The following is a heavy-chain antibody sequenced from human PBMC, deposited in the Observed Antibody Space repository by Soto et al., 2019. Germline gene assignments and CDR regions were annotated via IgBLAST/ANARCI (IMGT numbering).Heavy chain of an antibody. CDR1: GFTFSSYW. Sequence: EVQLVESGGGLVQPGGSLRLSCAVSGFTFSSYWMSWVRQAPGKGLEWVANIKQDGSEKYYADSVKGRFTISRDNAKNSLYLQMDSLRAEDTAVYYCARQGAALRPFDYWGQGTLVTVSS. CDR2: IKQDGSEK. J-gene: IGHJ4*02. CDR3: ARQGAALRPFDY. D-gene: IGHD3-16*01. V-gene: IGHV3-7*03.